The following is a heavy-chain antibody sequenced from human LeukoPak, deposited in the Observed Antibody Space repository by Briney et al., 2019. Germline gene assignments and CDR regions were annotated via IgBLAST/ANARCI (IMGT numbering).Heavy chain of an antibody. V-gene: IGHV3-23*01. CDR3: ARTIAQYSNTWLYYYYGLDV. D-gene: IGHD1-7*01. CDR1: GFTFGGYA. Sequence: GGSLRLSCTASGFTFGGYAMSWVRQAPGKGLEWVSSISAGSEDSYYADSVKGRFTISRDNSKSTLYLQMNSLRADDTGVYYCARTIAQYSNTWLYYYYGLDVWGQGTTVTVSS. CDR2: ISAGSEDS. J-gene: IGHJ6*02.